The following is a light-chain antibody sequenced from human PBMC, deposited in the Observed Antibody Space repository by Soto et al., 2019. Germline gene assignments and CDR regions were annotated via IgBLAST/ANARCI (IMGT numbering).Light chain of an antibody. CDR3: QQYNNWPWT. CDR1: QSVRTN. Sequence: ELVLTQSPVALSLSSGERATLSCRASQSVRTNLAWYQQKPGQAPRLLIYAASTRATGIPARFSGSGSGTEFTLTISSLQSEDFAVYYCQQYNNWPWTFGQGTKVDIK. CDR2: AAS. J-gene: IGKJ1*01. V-gene: IGKV3-15*01.